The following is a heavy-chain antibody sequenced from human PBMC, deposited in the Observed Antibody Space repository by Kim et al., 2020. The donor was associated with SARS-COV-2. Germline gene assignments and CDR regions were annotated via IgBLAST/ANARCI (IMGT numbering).Heavy chain of an antibody. Sequence: DESEKYYVDSVKGRFTISRDNGKNSLYLQMNSLRAEDTAVYYCARGISSSHWGQGTLVTVSS. CDR3: ARGISSSH. D-gene: IGHD6-6*01. J-gene: IGHJ4*02. CDR2: DESEK. V-gene: IGHV3-7*01.